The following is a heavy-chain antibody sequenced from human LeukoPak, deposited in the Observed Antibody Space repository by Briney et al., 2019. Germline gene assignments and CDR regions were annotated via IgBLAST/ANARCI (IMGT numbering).Heavy chain of an antibody. CDR3: ARVESDWFDP. CDR1: GGSISSGGYY. J-gene: IGHJ5*02. Sequence: SETLSLTCSVSGGSISSGGYYWTWIRQHPGKGLEWIGYIYYSGSTYYNPSLKSRVTISVDTSKNQFSLKLSSVTAADTAVYYCARVESDWFDPWGQGTLVTVSS. D-gene: IGHD1-1*01. CDR2: IYYSGST. V-gene: IGHV4-30-4*08.